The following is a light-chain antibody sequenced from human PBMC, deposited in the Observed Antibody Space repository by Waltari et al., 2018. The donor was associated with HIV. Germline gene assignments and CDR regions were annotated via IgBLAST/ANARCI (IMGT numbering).Light chain of an antibody. J-gene: IGKJ1*01. CDR2: GAS. CDR1: QSVSSN. CDR3: QQYNNWPPRS. Sequence: EIVMTPSPATLSVSPGERATLSCRASQSVSSNLAWYQKKPGQAPRLLIYGASTRATGIPARFSGSGSGTEFTLTISSLQSEDFVVYYCQQYNNWPPRSFGQGTKVEIK. V-gene: IGKV3-15*01.